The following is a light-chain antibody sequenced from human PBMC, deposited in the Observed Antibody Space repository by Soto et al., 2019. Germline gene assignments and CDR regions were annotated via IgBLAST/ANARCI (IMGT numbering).Light chain of an antibody. Sequence: EVVMTQSPATLSVSPGDRATLSCRASQSVDTNVVWYQQKPGQPPRLLVHSASIRATGVPARFTGIGSGTDFTLTISGLQSDDFAIYYCQDYGSSAWTFGQGTKVDIK. CDR2: SAS. CDR3: QDYGSSAWT. J-gene: IGKJ1*01. V-gene: IGKV3-15*01. CDR1: QSVDTN.